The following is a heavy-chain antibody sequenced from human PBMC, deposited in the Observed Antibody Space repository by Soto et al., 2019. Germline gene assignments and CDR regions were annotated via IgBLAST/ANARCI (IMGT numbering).Heavy chain of an antibody. Sequence: LSLTCTVSGGSISRSTYYWGWIRQPPGKGLEWIGSIYYSGSTYYRPSLKSRVTISVDTSKNQFSLKLSSVTAADTAVYYCAGQVPAAIRLGWFDPWGQGTLVTVSS. J-gene: IGHJ5*02. CDR1: GGSISRSTYY. V-gene: IGHV4-39*01. CDR2: IYYSGST. CDR3: AGQVPAAIRLGWFDP. D-gene: IGHD2-2*02.